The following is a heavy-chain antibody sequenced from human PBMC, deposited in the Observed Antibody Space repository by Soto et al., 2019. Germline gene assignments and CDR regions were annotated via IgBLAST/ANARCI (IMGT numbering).Heavy chain of an antibody. V-gene: IGHV4-4*02. CDR3: ARDNYGDYTSAFDI. CDR2: IYHSGST. CDR1: SGSISSSNW. D-gene: IGHD4-17*01. Sequence: QVQLQESGPGLVKPSGTLSLTCAVSSGSISSSNWWSWVRQPPGKGLGWIGEIYHSGSTNYNPSLKSRVSISVDKSKNQFSLKLSSVTAADTAVYYCARDNYGDYTSAFDIWGQGTMVTVSS. J-gene: IGHJ3*02.